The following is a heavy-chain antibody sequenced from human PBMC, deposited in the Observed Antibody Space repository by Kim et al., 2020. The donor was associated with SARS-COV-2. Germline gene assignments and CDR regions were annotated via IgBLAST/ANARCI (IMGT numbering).Heavy chain of an antibody. D-gene: IGHD1-26*01. J-gene: IGHJ4*03. Sequence: GGSLRLSCAASGFTFSSYGMHWVRQAPGKGLEWVAVISYDGSNKYYADSVKGRFTISRDNSKNTLYLQMNSLRAEDTAVYYCAKTNIVGATKGYFDYWC. V-gene: IGHV3-30*18. CDR2: ISYDGSNK. CDR3: AKTNIVGATKGYFDY. CDR1: GFTFSSYG.